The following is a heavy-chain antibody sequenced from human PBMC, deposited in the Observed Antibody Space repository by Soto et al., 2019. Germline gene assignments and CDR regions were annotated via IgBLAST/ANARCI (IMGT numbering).Heavy chain of an antibody. CDR2: MSPNSGLT. CDR3: ARTLMGQLFVLEY. D-gene: IGHD6-6*01. CDR1: GYTFTSYE. J-gene: IGHJ4*02. V-gene: IGHV1-8*01. Sequence: GASVKVSCKASGYTFTSYEINWVRQATGQGLEWMGWMSPNSGLTGYAQKFQGRVTTTRNTSISTAYMELSSLSSDDTAVYYCARTLMGQLFVLEYWGQGTLVTVSS.